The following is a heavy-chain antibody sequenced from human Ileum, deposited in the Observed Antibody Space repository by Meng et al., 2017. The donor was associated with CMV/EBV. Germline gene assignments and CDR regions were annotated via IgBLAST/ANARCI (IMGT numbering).Heavy chain of an antibody. CDR3: ARIFGAGGIAASPGWDYYGMDV. Sequence: SETLSLTCAVYGGSFSGYYWSWIRQPPGKGLEWIGEINHSGSTNYNPSLKSRVTISVDTSKNQFSLKLSPVNAADTAVYYCARIFGAGGIAASPGWDYYGMDVWGQGTTVTVSS. D-gene: IGHD6-6*01. CDR1: GGSFSGYY. V-gene: IGHV4-34*01. CDR2: INHSGST. J-gene: IGHJ6*02.